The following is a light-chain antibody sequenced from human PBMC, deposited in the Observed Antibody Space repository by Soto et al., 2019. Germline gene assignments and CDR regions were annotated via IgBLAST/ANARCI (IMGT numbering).Light chain of an antibody. V-gene: IGLV2-14*01. Sequence: QSVLTQPASVYGSPGQSITISCTGTSSDVGGYNYGSWYQQHPGKAPKLMIYDVSNRPSGVSNRFSGSKSGNTASLTISGLQAEDEADYYCSSYTSSSTLVFGGGTKLTVL. CDR1: SSDVGGYNY. J-gene: IGLJ2*01. CDR2: DVS. CDR3: SSYTSSSTLV.